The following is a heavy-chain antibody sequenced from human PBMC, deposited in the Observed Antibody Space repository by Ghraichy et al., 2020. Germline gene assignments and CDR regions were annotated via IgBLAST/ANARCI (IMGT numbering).Heavy chain of an antibody. CDR3: AREGLSGSYPTDY. CDR1: GFAIRDYY. V-gene: IGHV3-11*01. D-gene: IGHD1-26*01. J-gene: IGHJ4*02. CDR2: IGDSAGFI. Sequence: LTCAASGFAIRDYYMSWVRQAPGMGLEWISFIGDSAGFIYYADSVKGRFAISRDNAKNSLYLQMNNLRAEDTAVYYCAREGLSGSYPTDYWGQGTLVTVSS.